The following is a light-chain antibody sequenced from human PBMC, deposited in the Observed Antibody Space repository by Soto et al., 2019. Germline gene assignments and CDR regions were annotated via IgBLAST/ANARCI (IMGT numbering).Light chain of an antibody. J-gene: IGKJ3*01. CDR3: QQSYSTPPVT. CDR2: DAS. Sequence: DIQMTQSPSTLSASVGDRVTITCRARHSINNWLAWYQQKPGKAPKLLIYDASSLQSGVPSRFSGSGSGTDFTLTISSLQPEDFATYYCQQSYSTPPVTFGPGTKVDI. V-gene: IGKV1-39*01. CDR1: HSINNW.